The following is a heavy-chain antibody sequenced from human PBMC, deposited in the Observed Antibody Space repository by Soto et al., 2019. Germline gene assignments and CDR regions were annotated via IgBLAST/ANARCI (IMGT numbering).Heavy chain of an antibody. CDR3: ARGRIPASYYGMDV. CDR1: GFTFSSYG. CDR2: IWYDGSNK. Sequence: AGWSLRLSCAASGFTFSSYGMHWVRQAPGKGLEWVAVIWYDGSNKYYADSVKGRFTISRDNSKNTLYLQMNSLRAEDTAVYYCARGRIPASYYGMDVWGQGTTVTVSS. J-gene: IGHJ6*02. V-gene: IGHV3-33*01. D-gene: IGHD2-15*01.